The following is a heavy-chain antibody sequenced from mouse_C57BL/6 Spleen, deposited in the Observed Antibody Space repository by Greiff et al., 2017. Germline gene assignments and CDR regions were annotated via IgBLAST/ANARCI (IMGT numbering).Heavy chain of an antibody. Sequence: EVQLQQSGPELVKPGASVKISCKASGYTFTDYYMNWVKQSLGKSLEWIGDINPNNGGTSYNQKFKGKATLTVDKSSSTAYMELRSLTSEDSAVYYCARQAGYYAMDYWGQGTSVTVSS. J-gene: IGHJ4*01. CDR2: INPNNGGT. CDR3: ARQAGYYAMDY. D-gene: IGHD6-1*01. CDR1: GYTFTDYY. V-gene: IGHV1-26*01.